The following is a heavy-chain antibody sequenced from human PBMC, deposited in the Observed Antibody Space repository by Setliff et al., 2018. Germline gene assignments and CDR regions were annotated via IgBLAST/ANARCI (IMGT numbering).Heavy chain of an antibody. Sequence: PGGSLRLSCAASGFTFTLFAFHWVRQAPGKGLEWLAVVSYDGNNNYYGDSVKGRFTISRDNSKNTVFLQLNSLRYDATAVYYCARAPNIFAGNFDFWGQGALVTVSS. V-gene: IGHV3-30-3*01. CDR2: VSYDGNNN. CDR3: ARAPNIFAGNFDF. J-gene: IGHJ4*02. CDR1: GFTFTLFA. D-gene: IGHD2-21*01.